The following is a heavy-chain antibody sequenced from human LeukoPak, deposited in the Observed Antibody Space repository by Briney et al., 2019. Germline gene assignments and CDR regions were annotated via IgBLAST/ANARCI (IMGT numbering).Heavy chain of an antibody. CDR3: ARARVYSSSSAPKGFDF. CDR1: GYNFTTYW. Sequence: GESLKISCKGTGYNFTTYWIGWVRQMPGKGLEWMGIISPADSDTRYSPSFQGQVTTSADKSISTAYLQWSSLKASDTAMYYCARARVYSSSSAPKGFDFWGQGTLVTVSS. J-gene: IGHJ4*02. V-gene: IGHV5-51*01. D-gene: IGHD6-6*01. CDR2: ISPADSDT.